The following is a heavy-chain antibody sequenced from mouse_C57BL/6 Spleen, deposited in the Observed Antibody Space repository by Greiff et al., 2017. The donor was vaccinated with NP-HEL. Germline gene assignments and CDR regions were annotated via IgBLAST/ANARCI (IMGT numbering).Heavy chain of an antibody. D-gene: IGHD2-4*01. V-gene: IGHV3-6*01. CDR2: ISYDGSN. J-gene: IGHJ3*01. CDR1: GYSITSGYY. CDR3: ARGLYDYPFAY. Sequence: VQLQQSGPGLVKPSQSLSLTCSVTGYSITSGYYWNWIRQFPGNKLEWMGYISYDGSNNYNPSLQNRISITRDTSKNQFFLKLNSVTTEDTATYYCARGLYDYPFAYWGQGTLVTVSA.